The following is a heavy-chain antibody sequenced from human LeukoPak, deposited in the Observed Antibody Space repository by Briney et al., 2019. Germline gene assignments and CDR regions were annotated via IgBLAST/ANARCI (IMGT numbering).Heavy chain of an antibody. CDR3: ARDLGSGSRKFDY. Sequence: GGSLRLSCAASGFTFSSYSMNWVRQAPGKGLEWVSSISSSSSYIYYADSVKGRFTISRDNAKNSLYLQMNSLRAEDTAVYYCARDLGSGSRKFDYWGQGTLVTVSS. J-gene: IGHJ4*02. CDR2: ISSSSSYI. V-gene: IGHV3-21*01. D-gene: IGHD3-10*01. CDR1: GFTFSSYS.